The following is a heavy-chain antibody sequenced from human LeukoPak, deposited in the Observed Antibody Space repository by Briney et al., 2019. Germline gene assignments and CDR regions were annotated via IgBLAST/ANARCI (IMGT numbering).Heavy chain of an antibody. CDR1: GFTFSSYG. CDR2: IRYDGSNK. CDR3: AKDGGYYYGSEYFQH. V-gene: IGHV3-30*02. Sequence: GGSLRLSCAASGFTFSSYGMHWVRQAPGKGLEWVAFIRYDGSNKYYADSVKGRFTISRDNSKNTLYLQMNSLRAEDTAVYYCAKDGGYYYGSEYFQHWGQGTLVSVSS. D-gene: IGHD3-22*01. J-gene: IGHJ1*01.